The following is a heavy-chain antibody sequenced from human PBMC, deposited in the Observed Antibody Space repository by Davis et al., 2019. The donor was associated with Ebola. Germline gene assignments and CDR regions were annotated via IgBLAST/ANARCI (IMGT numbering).Heavy chain of an antibody. J-gene: IGHJ5*02. V-gene: IGHV1-46*01. CDR2: INPSGGST. CDR3: ARGVDCSSGSCFGDWFDP. CDR1: GYTFTSYY. Sequence: ASVKVSCKASGYTFTSYYMHWVRQAPGQGLEWMGIINPSGGSTSYAQKFQGRVTMTSDTPTSTVYMELSSLTSDDTAVYYCARGVDCSSGSCFGDWFDPWGQGTRVTVSS. D-gene: IGHD2-15*01.